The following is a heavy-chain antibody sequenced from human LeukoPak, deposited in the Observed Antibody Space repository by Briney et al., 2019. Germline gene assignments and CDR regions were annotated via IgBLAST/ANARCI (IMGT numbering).Heavy chain of an antibody. V-gene: IGHV4-34*01. CDR1: GESFSGYY. CDR2: INHSEST. Sequence: SDTLSLTCAVYGESFSGYYWSWIRQPPGKGLEWIGEINHSESTNYNPSLKSRVTISIDTSKNQFALNLSFVSAAETAVYYCAVSIAAASPLDDWGQGTLVTVSS. CDR3: AVSIAAASPLDD. D-gene: IGHD6-13*01. J-gene: IGHJ4*02.